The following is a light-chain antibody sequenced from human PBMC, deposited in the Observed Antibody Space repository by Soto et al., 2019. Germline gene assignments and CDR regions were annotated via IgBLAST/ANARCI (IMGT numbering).Light chain of an antibody. CDR2: DVT. V-gene: IGLV2-11*01. Sequence: QSVLTQPRSVSGSPGQSVTISCTGTSSDVGGYNYVSWCRQHPGKAPKLMIYDVTKRPSGVPDRFSGSKSGNTASLTISGLQAEDEADYYCCSYAGTYTYVLFGGGTKVTVL. CDR1: SSDVGGYNY. CDR3: CSYAGTYTYVL. J-gene: IGLJ2*01.